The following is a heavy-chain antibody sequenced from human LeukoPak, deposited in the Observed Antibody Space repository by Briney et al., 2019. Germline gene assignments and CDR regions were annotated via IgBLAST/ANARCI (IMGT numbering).Heavy chain of an antibody. Sequence: GGSLRLSCAASGFTFSDYAMSRVRQAPGGGLEWVSAISGSGDKTFHADSVKGRFTTSRDNSKNTLSLQMSSLRVEDSAVYFCAKDTSAWWYHRAYMNVWGTGTTVTVSS. CDR2: ISGSGDKT. D-gene: IGHD2-15*01. CDR3: AKDTSAWWYHRAYMNV. CDR1: GFTFSDYA. V-gene: IGHV3-23*01. J-gene: IGHJ6*03.